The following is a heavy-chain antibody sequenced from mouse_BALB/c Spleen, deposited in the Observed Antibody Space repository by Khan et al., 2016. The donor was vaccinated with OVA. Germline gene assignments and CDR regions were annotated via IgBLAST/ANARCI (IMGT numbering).Heavy chain of an antibody. CDR3: ARNRDGGSYWYFDV. CDR2: MWIGGST. Sequence: QMQLEESGPGLVAPSQSLSITCTVSGFSLSRYSVHWVRQPPGNGLEWLGIMWIGGSTDYNSVLKSRLSISKDNSKSQVFLKLNSLQTDDKAMYYCARNRDGGSYWYFDVWGAGTTVTVSS. D-gene: IGHD3-3*01. J-gene: IGHJ1*01. V-gene: IGHV2-6-4*01. CDR1: GFSLSRYS.